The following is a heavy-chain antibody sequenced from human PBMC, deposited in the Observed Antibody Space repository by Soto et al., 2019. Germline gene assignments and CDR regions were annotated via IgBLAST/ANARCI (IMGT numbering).Heavy chain of an antibody. V-gene: IGHV3-30-3*01. CDR3: ARGPPTLRRTGPFDY. J-gene: IGHJ4*02. CDR2: ISYDGSNK. Sequence: QVQLVESGGGVVQPGRSLRLSCAASGFTFSSYAMHWVRQAPGKGLEWVAVISYDGSNKYYADSVKGRFTISRDNSKNTMYLQMNSLRAEDKAVYYCARGPPTLRRTGPFDYWGQGTLVTVSS. CDR1: GFTFSSYA. D-gene: IGHD5-12*01.